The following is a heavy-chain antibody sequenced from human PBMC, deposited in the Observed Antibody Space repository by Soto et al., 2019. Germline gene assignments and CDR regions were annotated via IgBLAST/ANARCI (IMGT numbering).Heavy chain of an antibody. J-gene: IGHJ6*02. CDR2: IYYSGST. D-gene: IGHD3-3*01. Sequence: SETLSLTCTVSGGSISSSGYYWGWIRQPPGKGLEWIGSIYYSGSTYYNPSLKSRVTISVDTSKNQFSLKLSSVTAADTAVYYCAISGNFLEWEDPYYYYGMDVWGQGTTVTVYS. CDR1: GGSISSSGYY. CDR3: AISGNFLEWEDPYYYYGMDV. V-gene: IGHV4-39*01.